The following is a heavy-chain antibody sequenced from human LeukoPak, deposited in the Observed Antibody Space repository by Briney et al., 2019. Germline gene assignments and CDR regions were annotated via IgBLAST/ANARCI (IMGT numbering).Heavy chain of an antibody. Sequence: GGSLRLSCAASGFTFSSYWMSWVRQAPGKGLEWVANIKQDGSEKYYVDSVKGRFTISRDNAKNSLYLQMNSLRAEDTAVYYCARDPYAYDILTGRLWGQGTLSPSPQ. CDR2: IKQDGSEK. V-gene: IGHV3-7*01. CDR1: GFTFSSYW. J-gene: IGHJ4*02. CDR3: ARDPYAYDILTGRL. D-gene: IGHD3-9*01.